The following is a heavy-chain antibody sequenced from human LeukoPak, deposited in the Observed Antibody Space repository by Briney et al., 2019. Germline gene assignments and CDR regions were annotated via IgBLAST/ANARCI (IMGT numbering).Heavy chain of an antibody. D-gene: IGHD6-19*01. Sequence: PGGSLRLSCAASGFTFDDYPMQWVPPAPGKGLEWVSGISWNSGSIGYADSVKGRFTISRDNAKNYLYLQMNSLRAEDMALYYFAKQVAGKFDYWGEGSLVSVS. CDR1: GFTFDDYP. CDR2: ISWNSGSI. CDR3: AKQVAGKFDY. J-gene: IGHJ4*02. V-gene: IGHV3-9*03.